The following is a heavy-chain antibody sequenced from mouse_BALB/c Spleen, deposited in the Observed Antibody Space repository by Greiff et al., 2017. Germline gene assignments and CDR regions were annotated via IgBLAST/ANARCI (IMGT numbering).Heavy chain of an antibody. Sequence: EVKVEESGGGLVQPGGSLRLSCATSGFTFTDYYMSWVRQPPGKALEWLGFIRNKANGYTTEYSASVKGRFTISRDNSQSILYLQMNTLRAEDSATYYCAFYDGYAMDYWGQGTSVTVSS. D-gene: IGHD2-3*01. J-gene: IGHJ4*01. CDR3: AFYDGYAMDY. CDR2: IRNKANGYTT. CDR1: GFTFTDYY. V-gene: IGHV7-3*02.